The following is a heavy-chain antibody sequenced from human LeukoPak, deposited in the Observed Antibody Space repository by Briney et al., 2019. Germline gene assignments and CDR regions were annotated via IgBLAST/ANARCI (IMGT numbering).Heavy chain of an antibody. CDR2: ISSSGTTI. CDR3: ARDSSHYVWGSYRSY. V-gene: IGHV3-11*04. Sequence: GGSLRLSCAASGFTFSDYYMSWIRQAPGKGLEWVSYISSSGTTIYYADSVKGRFTISRDNGKNLLYLQMNSLRAEDTAVYYCARDSSHYVWGSYRSYWGQGTLVTVSS. D-gene: IGHD3-16*02. J-gene: IGHJ4*02. CDR1: GFTFSDYY.